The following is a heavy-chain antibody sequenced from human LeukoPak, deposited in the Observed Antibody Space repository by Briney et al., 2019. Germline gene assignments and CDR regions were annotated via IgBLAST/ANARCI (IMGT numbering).Heavy chain of an antibody. D-gene: IGHD2-21*02. J-gene: IGHJ4*02. CDR1: GFTFSSYA. Sequence: PGGSLRLSCAASGFTFSSYAMSWVRQAPGKGLEWVSLITANGDSTYYADSVKGRFTISRDNSKNSLSPQMNSLRTEDTALYYCAKDIEAGTAGFSFDYWGQGTLVAVSS. CDR2: ITANGDST. V-gene: IGHV3-43*02. CDR3: AKDIEAGTAGFSFDY.